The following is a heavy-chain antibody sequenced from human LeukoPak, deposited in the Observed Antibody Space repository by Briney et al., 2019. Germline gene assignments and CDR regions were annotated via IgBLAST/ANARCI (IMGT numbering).Heavy chain of an antibody. CDR1: GYTFTSYG. J-gene: IGHJ6*03. CDR2: ISAYNGNT. D-gene: IGHD5-12*01. V-gene: IGHV1-18*01. Sequence: ASVKVSCKASGYTFTSYGISWVRQAPGQGLEWMGWISAYNGNTNYAQKLQGRVTMTTDTSTSTAYMELRSLRSDDTAVYYCARGATIKLSEYYYYMDVWGKGTTVTISS. CDR3: ARGATIKLSEYYYYMDV.